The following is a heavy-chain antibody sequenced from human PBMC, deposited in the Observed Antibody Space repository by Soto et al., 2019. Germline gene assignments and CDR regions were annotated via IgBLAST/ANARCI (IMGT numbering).Heavy chain of an antibody. D-gene: IGHD3-22*01. Sequence: ASVKVSCKASGGTFSSYAISWVRQAPGQGLEWMGGIIPIFGTANYAQKFQGRVTITADESTSTAYMELSSLRSEDTAVYYCASLGNYYDISGYLAFDYWGQGTLVTVSS. V-gene: IGHV1-69*13. CDR1: GGTFSSYA. CDR2: IIPIFGTA. J-gene: IGHJ4*02. CDR3: ASLGNYYDISGYLAFDY.